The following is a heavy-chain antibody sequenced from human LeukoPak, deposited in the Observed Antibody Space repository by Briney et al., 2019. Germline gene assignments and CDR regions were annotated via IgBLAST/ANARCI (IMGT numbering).Heavy chain of an antibody. CDR1: GGSISSSSYY. Sequence: SETLSLTCTVSGGSISSSSYYWGWIRQPPGKGLEWIGSIYYSGSTYYNPSLKSRVTISVDTSKNQFSLKLSSVTAADTAVCYCARGGPGSGSYYYYYYYGMDVWGQGTTVTVSS. J-gene: IGHJ6*02. V-gene: IGHV4-39*07. CDR3: ARGGPGSGSYYYYYYYGMDV. D-gene: IGHD3-10*01. CDR2: IYYSGST.